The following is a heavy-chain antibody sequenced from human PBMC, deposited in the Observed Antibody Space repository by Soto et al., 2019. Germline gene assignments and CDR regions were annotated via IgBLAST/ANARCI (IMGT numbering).Heavy chain of an antibody. J-gene: IGHJ6*02. Sequence: NPSETLSLTCTVSGGSISSYYWSWLRQPAGKGLEWIGRIYTSGSTNYNHSLKSRVTMSVDTSKNQFSLKLSSVTAADTAVYYCAFGWKGYGMDVWGQGTTVTVSS. CDR2: IYTSGST. CDR3: AFGWKGYGMDV. CDR1: GGSISSYY. D-gene: IGHD3-10*01. V-gene: IGHV4-4*07.